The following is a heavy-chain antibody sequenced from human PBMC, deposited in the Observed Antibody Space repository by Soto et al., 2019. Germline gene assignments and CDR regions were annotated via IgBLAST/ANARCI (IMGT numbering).Heavy chain of an antibody. Sequence: VSDGTIGSHYGSLIIQTAGKGLEWIGRIYTSGSTNYNPSLKSRVTMSVDTSKNQFSLKLSSVTAADTAVYYCARGLGSGSYYNRYYYGMDVWGQGTTVTGSS. J-gene: IGHJ6*02. CDR3: ARGLGSGSYYNRYYYGMDV. V-gene: IGHV4-4*07. CDR1: DGTIGSHY. CDR2: IYTSGST. D-gene: IGHD3-10*01.